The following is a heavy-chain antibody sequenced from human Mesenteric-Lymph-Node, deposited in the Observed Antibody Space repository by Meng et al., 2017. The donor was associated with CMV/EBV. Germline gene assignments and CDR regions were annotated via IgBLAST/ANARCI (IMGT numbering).Heavy chain of an antibody. D-gene: IGHD4-23*01. Sequence: QVALQQWGAGPFKPSATLSPPGPAYGGSFSGYYWIWIRQPPGKALEWIGEINHSGSTNYNPSLKSRVTISVDTSKNQFSLKLSSVTAADTAVYYCARHQRWLKSEGGFNYWGQGTLVTVSS. V-gene: IGHV4-34*01. CDR1: GGSFSGYY. J-gene: IGHJ4*02. CDR2: INHSGST. CDR3: ARHQRWLKSEGGFNY.